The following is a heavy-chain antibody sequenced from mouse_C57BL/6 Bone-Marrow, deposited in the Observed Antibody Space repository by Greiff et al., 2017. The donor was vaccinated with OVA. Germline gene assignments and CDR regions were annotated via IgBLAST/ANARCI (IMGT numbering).Heavy chain of an antibody. CDR3: TRLLDAMDY. D-gene: IGHD2-1*01. V-gene: IGHV5-9-1*02. CDR1: GFTFSSYA. J-gene: IGHJ4*01. CDR2: ISSGGDYI. Sequence: DVQLVESGAGLVKPGGSLKLSCAASGFTFSSYAMSWVRQTPEKRLEWVAYISSGGDYIYYADTVKGRFTISRDNARNTLYLQMSSLKSEDTAMYYCTRLLDAMDYWGQGTAVTVSS.